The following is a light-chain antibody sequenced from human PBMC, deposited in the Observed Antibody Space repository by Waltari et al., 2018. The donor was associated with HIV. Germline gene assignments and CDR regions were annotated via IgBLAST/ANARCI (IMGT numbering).Light chain of an antibody. CDR3: QSADSTGTYWV. CDR1: ALPTQY. Sequence: SYELTQPPSASVSPGQPARISCSGDALPTQYVFWYQQRTGQAPVMVIYRDKERPSGIPDRFSGSSAGTTVTLTISGVQAEDEADYYCQSADSTGTYWVFGGGTKLTVL. V-gene: IGLV3-25*03. CDR2: RDK. J-gene: IGLJ3*02.